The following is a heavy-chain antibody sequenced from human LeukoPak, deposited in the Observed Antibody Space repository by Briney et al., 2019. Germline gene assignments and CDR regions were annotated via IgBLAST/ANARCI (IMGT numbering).Heavy chain of an antibody. D-gene: IGHD6-6*01. CDR3: ARGLGPIAIFDP. CDR2: IYYSGST. Sequence: SETLSLTCTVSGGSISTTSYYWGWIRQPPGKGLEWIGNIYYSGSTYYNPSLKSRVTISVETSKNQFSLKLRSVTAADTAVYYCARGLGPIAIFDPWGQGTLVTVSS. J-gene: IGHJ5*02. CDR1: GGSISTTSYY. V-gene: IGHV4-39*07.